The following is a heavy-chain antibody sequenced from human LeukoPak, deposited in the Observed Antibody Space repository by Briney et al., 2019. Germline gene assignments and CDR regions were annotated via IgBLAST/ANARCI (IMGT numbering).Heavy chain of an antibody. V-gene: IGHV3-21*01. CDR1: GFTFSDYT. CDR3: ARDESGDNDAFDI. Sequence: PGGSLRLSCAASGFTFSDYTMNWVRLAPGKGLEWVSSISGSSNYIYYADSVKGRFTISRGNAKNSLYLQMNSLRVEDTAVYYCARDESGDNDAFDIWGXXXMVTVSS. J-gene: IGHJ3*02. CDR2: ISGSSNYI. D-gene: IGHD2-21*01.